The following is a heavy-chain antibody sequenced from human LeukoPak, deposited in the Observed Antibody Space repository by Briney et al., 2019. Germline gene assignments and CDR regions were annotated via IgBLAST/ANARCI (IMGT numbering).Heavy chain of an antibody. Sequence: SETLSLTCTVSGGSISTYYWSWIRQPPGKGLEWIGYIYYSGSTNYNPSLKSRVTISVDTSKNQFSLKLSSVTAADTAVYYCARVAEVPVSAWFDPWGQGTLVTVSS. D-gene: IGHD4/OR15-4a*01. V-gene: IGHV4-59*01. CDR1: GGSISTYY. CDR3: ARVAEVPVSAWFDP. CDR2: IYYSGST. J-gene: IGHJ5*02.